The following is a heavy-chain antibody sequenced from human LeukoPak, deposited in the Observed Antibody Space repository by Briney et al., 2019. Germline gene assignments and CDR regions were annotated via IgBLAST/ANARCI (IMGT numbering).Heavy chain of an antibody. CDR3: AKVPYGSGSYIYYYYMDV. V-gene: IGHV3-30*02. J-gene: IGHJ6*03. Sequence: PGGSLRLSCAASGFTFGSYDMHWVRQAPGKGLEWVAFILYDGSNKYYTDSVKGRFTISRDNSKNTLYLQMNSLRAEDTAVYYCAKVPYGSGSYIYYYYMDVWGKGTTVTISS. CDR2: ILYDGSNK. D-gene: IGHD3-10*01. CDR1: GFTFGSYD.